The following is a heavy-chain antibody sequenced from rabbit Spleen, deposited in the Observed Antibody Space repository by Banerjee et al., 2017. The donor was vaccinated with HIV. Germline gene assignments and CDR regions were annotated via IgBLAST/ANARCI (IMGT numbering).Heavy chain of an antibody. CDR1: GVSLNDKDV. D-gene: IGHD1-1*01. V-gene: IGHV1S45*01. CDR2: INAATGKP. CDR3: ARDLVGVIGWNFNL. J-gene: IGHJ4*01. Sequence: EQLEESGGGLVKPEGSLTLTCKASGVSLNDKDVMCWVRQAPGKGLEWIACINAATGKPVYATWASGRFTISRTASTTVTLRMTSLTAADRATYFCARDLVGVIGWNFNLWGQGTLVTVS.